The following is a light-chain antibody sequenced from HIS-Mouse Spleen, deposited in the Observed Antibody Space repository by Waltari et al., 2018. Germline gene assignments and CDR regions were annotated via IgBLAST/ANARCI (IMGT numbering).Light chain of an antibody. CDR2: DVS. Sequence: QSALTQPRSVSGSPGQSVTISCTGTSSDSGGYNYVSWYQQHPGKAPKLRIYDVSMRPSGVPDRFSGSKSGNTASLTISGLQAEDEADYYCCSYAGSYTWVFGGGTKLTVL. CDR3: CSYAGSYTWV. CDR1: SSDSGGYNY. J-gene: IGLJ3*02. V-gene: IGLV2-11*01.